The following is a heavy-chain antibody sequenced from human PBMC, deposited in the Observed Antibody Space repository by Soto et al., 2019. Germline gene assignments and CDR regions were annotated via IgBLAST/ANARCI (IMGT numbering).Heavy chain of an antibody. CDR1: GFTFSSYG. J-gene: IGHJ6*03. Sequence: PGGSLRLSCAASGFTFSSYGMHWVRQAPGKGLEWVAVIWYDGSNKYYADSVKGRFTISRDNSKNTLYLQMNSLRAEDTAVYYCARGFDLSYYMDVWGKGTTVTVSS. V-gene: IGHV3-33*01. CDR2: IWYDGSNK. CDR3: ARGFDLSYYMDV. D-gene: IGHD3-9*01.